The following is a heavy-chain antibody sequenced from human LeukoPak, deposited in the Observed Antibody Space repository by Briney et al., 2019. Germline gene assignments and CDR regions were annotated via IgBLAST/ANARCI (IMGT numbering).Heavy chain of an antibody. D-gene: IGHD3-22*01. CDR1: GSTFTSYS. V-gene: IGHV7-4-1*02. CDR2: INTNTGNP. Sequence: GASVKVSCKASGSTFTSYSMNWVRQAPGQGLEWMGWINTNTGNPTYAQGFTGRFVFSLDTSVSTAYLQISSLKAEDTAVYYCARVIDYYDSSPHYDYWGQGTLVTVSS. J-gene: IGHJ4*02. CDR3: ARVIDYYDSSPHYDY.